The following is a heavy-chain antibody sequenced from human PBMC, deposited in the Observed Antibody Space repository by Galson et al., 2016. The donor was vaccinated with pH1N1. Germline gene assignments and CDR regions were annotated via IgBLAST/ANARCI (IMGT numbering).Heavy chain of an antibody. CDR1: GYSISSAFN. J-gene: IGHJ4*02. CDR3: VRQSGKYSFGYDYFDY. CDR2: IYYSGTT. V-gene: IGHV4-38-2*01. Sequence: LTCAVSGYSISSAFNWGWIRQSPGKGLEWIGSIYYSGTTYYNPSLTSRVIISLDTSRNQFSLKLNSATAADTAVYYCVRQSGKYSFGYDYFDYWGPGTLVIVSS. D-gene: IGHD5-18*01.